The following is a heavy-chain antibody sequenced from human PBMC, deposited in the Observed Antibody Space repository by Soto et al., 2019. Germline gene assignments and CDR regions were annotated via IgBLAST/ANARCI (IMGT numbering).Heavy chain of an antibody. V-gene: IGHV3-23*01. CDR1: GFTFCNYA. CDR3: TKGLNYFGY. J-gene: IGHJ4*02. CDR2: LSATSGST. Sequence: GSLRLCCAASGFTFCNYAMSWVRQAPGKGLEWVSTLSATSGSTYYADSVKGRFTMSRDNSKNTLYLQMNSLRAEDTAVYYCTKGLNYFGYCGPGT.